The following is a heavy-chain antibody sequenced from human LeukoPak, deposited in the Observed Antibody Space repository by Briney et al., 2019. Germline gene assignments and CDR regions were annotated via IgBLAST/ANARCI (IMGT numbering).Heavy chain of an antibody. V-gene: IGHV1-69*04. CDR3: AHGDGVVIMSGYYGMDV. D-gene: IGHD3-3*01. CDR1: GGTFSSYA. Sequence: GSSVKVSCKASGGTFSSYAISWVRQAPGQGLEWMGRIIPIFGIANYAQKFQGRVTITADKSTSTAYMELSSLRSEDTALYYCAHGDGVVIMSGYYGMDVWGQGTTVTVSS. CDR2: IIPIFGIA. J-gene: IGHJ6*02.